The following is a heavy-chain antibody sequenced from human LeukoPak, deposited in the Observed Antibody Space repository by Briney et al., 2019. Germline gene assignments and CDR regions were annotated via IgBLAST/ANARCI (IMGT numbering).Heavy chain of an antibody. J-gene: IGHJ4*02. Sequence: GASVKVSCKASGYTFTSYGISWVRQAPGQGLEWMGWISAYNGNTNYAQKLQGRVTMTTDTSTSTAYMELRSLRSDDTAVYYCARDPHPYYDSSGYLRPRDYWGQGTLVTVSS. CDR3: ARDPHPYYDSSGYLRPRDY. D-gene: IGHD3-22*01. CDR1: GYTFTSYG. CDR2: ISAYNGNT. V-gene: IGHV1-18*01.